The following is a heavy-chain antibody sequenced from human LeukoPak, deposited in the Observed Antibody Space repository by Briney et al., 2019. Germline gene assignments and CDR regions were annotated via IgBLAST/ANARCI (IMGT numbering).Heavy chain of an antibody. D-gene: IGHD6-19*01. CDR1: GFTFSSYW. CDR2: IKQDGSEK. Sequence: GGSLRLSCAASGFTFSSYWMSWVRQAPGKGLEWVANIKQDGSEKYYVDSVKGRFTISRDNAKNSLYLQMNSLRAEDTAVYYCASAVAGTLVAFDIWGQGTMVTVSS. CDR3: ASAVAGTLVAFDI. V-gene: IGHV3-7*01. J-gene: IGHJ3*02.